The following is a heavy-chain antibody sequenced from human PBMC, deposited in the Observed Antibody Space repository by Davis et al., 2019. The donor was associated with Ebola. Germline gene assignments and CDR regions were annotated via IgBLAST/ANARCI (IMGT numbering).Heavy chain of an antibody. CDR1: GFTFSSYA. D-gene: IGHD1-26*01. V-gene: IGHV3-33*08. Sequence: GESLKISCAASGFTFSSYAMSWVRQAPGKGLEWVAVIWYDGSNKYYADSVKGRFTISRDNSKNSLYLQMNSLRAEDTAVYYCARERAIVYFDYWGQGTLVTVSS. CDR3: ARERAIVYFDY. CDR2: IWYDGSNK. J-gene: IGHJ4*02.